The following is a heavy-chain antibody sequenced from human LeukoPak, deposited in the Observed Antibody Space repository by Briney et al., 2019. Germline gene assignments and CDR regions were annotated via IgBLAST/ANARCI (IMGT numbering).Heavy chain of an antibody. Sequence: ASVKVSCKTSGYTFTSYDINWVRQATGQGLEWMGWMNPNSGNTGYAQKFQGRVTMTRNTSISTAYMELSSLRSEDTAVYYCASGKKDYYYYCMDVWGKGTTVTVSS. CDR3: ASGKKDYYYYCMDV. V-gene: IGHV1-8*01. CDR1: GYTFTSYD. J-gene: IGHJ6*03. CDR2: MNPNSGNT.